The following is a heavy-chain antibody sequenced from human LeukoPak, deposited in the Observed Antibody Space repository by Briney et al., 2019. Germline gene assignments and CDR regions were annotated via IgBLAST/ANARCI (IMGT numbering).Heavy chain of an antibody. D-gene: IGHD3-3*01. CDR2: INHSGST. V-gene: IGHV4-34*01. CDR1: GGSFSGYY. Sequence: SETLSLTCAVYGGSFSGYYWSWIRQPPGKGLEWIGEINHSGSTNYNPSLKSRVTISVDTSKNRFSLKLSSVTAADTAVYYCARANYDFWSGYYHNYYYYGMDVWGQGTTVTVSS. J-gene: IGHJ6*02. CDR3: ARANYDFWSGYYHNYYYYGMDV.